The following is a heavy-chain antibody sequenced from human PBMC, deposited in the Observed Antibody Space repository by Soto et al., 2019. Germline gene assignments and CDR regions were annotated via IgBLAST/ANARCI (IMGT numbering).Heavy chain of an antibody. V-gene: IGHV1-24*01. J-gene: IGHJ4*02. CDR2: FDPEDGET. Sequence: ASVKVSCKVSGYTLTELSMHRVRQAPGKGLEWMGGFDPEDGETNYAQKFQGRVTMTEDTSTSTAYMELRSLRSDDTAVYYCERDGYYYDFWSGYYTTDYWGQGTLVTVSS. CDR3: ERDGYYYDFWSGYYTTDY. D-gene: IGHD3-3*01. CDR1: GYTLTELS.